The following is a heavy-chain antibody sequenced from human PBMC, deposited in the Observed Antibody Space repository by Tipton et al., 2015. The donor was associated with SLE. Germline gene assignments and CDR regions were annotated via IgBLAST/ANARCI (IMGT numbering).Heavy chain of an antibody. CDR1: SGSISDYY. D-gene: IGHD2-8*01. CDR2: AYYTGST. Sequence: TLSLTCNLSSGSISDYYWSWIRQPPSKELEWIGNAYYTGSTYYSPSLRSRVTISVDTSKNQFSLTLSSVTAADTAVYFCARRSVREAFDIWGQGTMVTVSS. J-gene: IGHJ3*02. V-gene: IGHV4-59*08. CDR3: ARRSVREAFDI.